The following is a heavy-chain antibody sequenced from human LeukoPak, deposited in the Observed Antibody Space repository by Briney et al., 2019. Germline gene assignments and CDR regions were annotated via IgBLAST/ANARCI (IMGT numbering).Heavy chain of an antibody. CDR3: AKWGPHCVGDYCPALDS. V-gene: IGHV3-30-3*01. CDR2: ISYDGSNK. CDR1: GFTFSSYA. D-gene: IGHD2-21*02. Sequence: GGSLRLSCAASGFTFSSYAMPWVRQAPGKGLEWVAVISYDGSNKYYADSVKGRFTISRDNSKNTLYLQMNSLRAEDTAVYYCAKWGPHCVGDYCPALDSWGQGTLVTVSS. J-gene: IGHJ4*02.